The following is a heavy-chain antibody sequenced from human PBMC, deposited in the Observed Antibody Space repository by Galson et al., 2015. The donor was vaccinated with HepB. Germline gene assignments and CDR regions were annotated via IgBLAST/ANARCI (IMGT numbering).Heavy chain of an antibody. CDR3: ARVRQLWNGAADY. V-gene: IGHV3-7*03. CDR1: GFTFSSYR. CDR2: IKQDGSEK. D-gene: IGHD5-18*01. J-gene: IGHJ4*02. Sequence: SLRLSCAASGFTFSSYRMSWVRQAPGKGLEWVANIKQDGSEKYYVDSVKGRFTISRDNAKNSLYLQMNSLRAEDTAVYYCARVRQLWNGAADYWGQGTLVTVSS.